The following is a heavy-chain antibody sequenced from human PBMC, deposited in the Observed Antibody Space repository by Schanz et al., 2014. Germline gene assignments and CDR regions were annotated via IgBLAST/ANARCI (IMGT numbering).Heavy chain of an antibody. CDR2: ISSSSSYI. Sequence: VQLVESGGGVVQPGGSLRLSCAASGFTFSSYAMSWVRQAPGKGLEWVSSISSSSSYIYYADSVKGRFTISRDNAKNSLYLQMNSLRAEDTAVYYCARDTSYGMDVWGQGTTVTVSS. CDR1: GFTFSSYA. V-gene: IGHV3-21*01. CDR3: ARDTSYGMDV. J-gene: IGHJ6*02.